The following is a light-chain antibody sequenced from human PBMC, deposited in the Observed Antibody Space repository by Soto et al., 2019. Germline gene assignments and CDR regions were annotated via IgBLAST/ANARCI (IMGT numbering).Light chain of an antibody. Sequence: EIVLTQTPLFSPVTLGQPASISCRSSQSLLSSNGNTYLDWYLQKPGQSPQVLIYLGSNRASGVPDRFSGSGSGTDFTLKISRVEAEDVGIYYCMQGLTTPLTFGGGTKV. J-gene: IGKJ4*01. CDR3: MQGLTTPLT. V-gene: IGKV2-28*01. CDR2: LGS. CDR1: QSLLSSNGNTY.